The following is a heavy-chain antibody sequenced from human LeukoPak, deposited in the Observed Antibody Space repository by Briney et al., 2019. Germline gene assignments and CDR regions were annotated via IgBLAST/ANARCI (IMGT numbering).Heavy chain of an antibody. CDR3: ARSRDGYNRGAFDI. V-gene: IGHV4-61*02. J-gene: IGHJ3*02. Sequence: SETLSLTCTVSGGSISSGSYYWSWIRQPAGKGLEWIGRIYTSGSTNYNPSLKSRVTISVDTSKNQFSLKLSSVTAADTAVYYSARSRDGYNRGAFDIWGQGTMVTVSS. D-gene: IGHD5-24*01. CDR1: GGSISSGSYY. CDR2: IYTSGST.